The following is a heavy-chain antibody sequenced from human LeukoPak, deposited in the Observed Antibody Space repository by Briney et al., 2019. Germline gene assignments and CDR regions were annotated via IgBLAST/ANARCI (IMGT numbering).Heavy chain of an antibody. CDR3: AKGGYCSSTSCYTYYYYYMDV. V-gene: IGHV3-23*01. Sequence: GGSLRLSCAASGFTFSSYAMSWVRQAPGKGLEWVSTISGSGGTTYYADSVKGRFTISRDNSKNTLYLQMNSLRAEDTAVYYCAKGGYCSSTSCYTYYYYYMDVWGKGTTVTVSS. CDR1: GFTFSSYA. CDR2: ISGSGGTT. D-gene: IGHD2-2*02. J-gene: IGHJ6*03.